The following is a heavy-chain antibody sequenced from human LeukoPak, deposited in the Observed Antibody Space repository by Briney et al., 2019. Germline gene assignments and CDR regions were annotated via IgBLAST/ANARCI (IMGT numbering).Heavy chain of an antibody. V-gene: IGHV4-34*01. J-gene: IGHJ6*03. CDR2: INHSGST. CDR1: GGSFSGYY. D-gene: IGHD1-26*01. CDR3: ARAGRGSTYYYFDMGV. Sequence: SETLSLTCAVYGGSFSGYYWSWIRQPPGKGLEWIGEINHSGSTNYNPSLKSRVTISVDTSKNQFSLKLSSVTAADTAVYYCARAGRGSTYYYFDMGVWGKGSTVIVSS.